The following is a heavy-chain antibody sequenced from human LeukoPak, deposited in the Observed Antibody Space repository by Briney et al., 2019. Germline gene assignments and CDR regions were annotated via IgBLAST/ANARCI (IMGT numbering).Heavy chain of an antibody. CDR1: GFTFNIYS. D-gene: IGHD1-26*01. Sequence: GGSLRLSCAASGFTFNIYSMNWVRQAPGKGLEWVSSISSSSSYIYYADSVKGRFTISRDNARNSLYLQMNSLKTEDTGVYYCSTGGSQYEGFESWGQGTLVTVSS. V-gene: IGHV3-21*03. CDR3: STGGSQYEGFES. J-gene: IGHJ4*02. CDR2: ISSSSSYI.